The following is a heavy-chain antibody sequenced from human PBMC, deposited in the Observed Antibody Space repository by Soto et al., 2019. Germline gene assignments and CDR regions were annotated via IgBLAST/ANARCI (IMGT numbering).Heavy chain of an antibody. CDR1: GYTFTGYY. Sequence: GASVKVSCKASGYTFTGYYMDWGRQAPGQGLEWMGMINPSGGSTAYAQNFQGRVTMTRDTSTSTIYMDLSSLRSEDTAVYYCTRTLTPNPAEYFQHWGQGTLVTVSS. CDR2: INPSGGST. V-gene: IGHV1-46*03. J-gene: IGHJ1*01. D-gene: IGHD3-16*01. CDR3: TRTLTPNPAEYFQH.